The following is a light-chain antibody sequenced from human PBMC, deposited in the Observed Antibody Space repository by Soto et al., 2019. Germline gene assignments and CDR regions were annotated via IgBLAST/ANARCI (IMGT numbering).Light chain of an antibody. CDR3: QQVNVYPST. J-gene: IGKJ4*01. CDR1: QGISSY. CDR2: DAS. Sequence: IQLTQSPSSLCASGGDRVTITCRASQGISSYLGWYQQKPGKAPNLLIYDASTLHSGVPSRFSGGGSGTDFTLTISSLQPEDFATYYCQQVNVYPSTFGGGTKVDNK. V-gene: IGKV1-9*01.